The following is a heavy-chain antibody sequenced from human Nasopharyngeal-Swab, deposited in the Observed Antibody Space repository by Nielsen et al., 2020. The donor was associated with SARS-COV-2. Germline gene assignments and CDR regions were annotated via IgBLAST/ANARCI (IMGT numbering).Heavy chain of an antibody. CDR3: ARQLWLMDYYYGMDV. CDR2: IYPGDSDT. Sequence: KVSCKGSGYSFTSYWIGWVRQMPGKGLEWMGIIYPGDSDTRYSPSFQGQVTISADKSISTAYLQWSSLKASDTAMYYCARQLWLMDYYYGMDVWGQGTTVTVSS. V-gene: IGHV5-51*01. J-gene: IGHJ6*02. CDR1: GYSFTSYW. D-gene: IGHD5-18*01.